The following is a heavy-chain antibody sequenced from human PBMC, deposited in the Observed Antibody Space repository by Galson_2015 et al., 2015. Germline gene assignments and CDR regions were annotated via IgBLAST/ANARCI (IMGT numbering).Heavy chain of an antibody. CDR3: AGFILCVVAATRELDY. CDR2: INADNGNT. D-gene: IGHD2-15*01. Sequence: SVKVSCKASGYTFTSFCIHWVRQAPGQGLEWMGWINADNGNTNYAQKFQGRVTMTTDTSTSTAYMELRSLRSEDTAVYYCAGFILCVVAATRELDYWGQGTLVTVSS. V-gene: IGHV1-18*01. J-gene: IGHJ4*02. CDR1: GYTFTSFC.